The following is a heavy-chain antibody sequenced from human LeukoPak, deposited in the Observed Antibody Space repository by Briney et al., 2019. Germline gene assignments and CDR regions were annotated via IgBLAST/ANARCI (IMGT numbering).Heavy chain of an antibody. CDR3: ARQRGGYVDY. J-gene: IGHJ4*02. CDR2: IYYSGNT. D-gene: IGHD2-15*01. Sequence: SETLSLTRTVSGGSMTYYYWTWIRQPPGKGLEWIGCIYYSGNTNYNPSLKSRVTISVDTSKNQFSLMLGSVTAADTAVCYCARQRGGYVDYWGQGTLVTVSS. CDR1: GGSMTYYY. V-gene: IGHV4-59*08.